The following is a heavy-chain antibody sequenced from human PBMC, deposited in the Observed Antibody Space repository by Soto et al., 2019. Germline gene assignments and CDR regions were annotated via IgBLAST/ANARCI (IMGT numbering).Heavy chain of an antibody. D-gene: IGHD2-2*01. CDR1: GDSVSSNSAA. CDR3: TTAPSTYQPRNYYYYGMDV. J-gene: IGHJ6*02. V-gene: IGHV6-1*01. CDR2: TYYRSKWYN. Sequence: SQTLSLTCAISGDSVSSNSAAWNWIRQYPSRGLEWLGRTYYRSKWYNDYAVSVKSRITINPDTSKNQFSLQMNSLKTEDTAVYYCTTAPSTYQPRNYYYYGMDVWGQGTTVTVSS.